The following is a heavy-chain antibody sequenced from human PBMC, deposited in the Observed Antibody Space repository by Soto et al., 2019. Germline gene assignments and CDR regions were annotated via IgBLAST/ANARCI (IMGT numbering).Heavy chain of an antibody. CDR3: ARDFFDSSDYTTNWFDP. Sequence: SETLSLTCAVSGGSISNSRFYWAWIRQPPGEGLEWIGSIYHTGNAYYNPSLKSRVTISVDTSKNQFSLKLTSVTAADAALYYCARDFFDSSDYTTNWFDPWGQGTLVTVSS. V-gene: IGHV4-39*01. CDR2: IYHTGNA. D-gene: IGHD3-22*01. CDR1: GGSISNSRFY. J-gene: IGHJ5*02.